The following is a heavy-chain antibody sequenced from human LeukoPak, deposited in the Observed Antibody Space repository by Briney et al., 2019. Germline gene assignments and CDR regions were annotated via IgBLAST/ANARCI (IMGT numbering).Heavy chain of an antibody. J-gene: IGHJ4*02. CDR2: IYYSGST. CDR3: ARVPPRWLHLDY. D-gene: IGHD5-24*01. CDR1: GGSISNYY. Sequence: SETLSLTCTVSGGSISNYYWSWIRQPPGKGLEWIGYIYYSGSTNYNPSLKSRVTISVDTSKNQFSLKLSSVTAADTAVYYCARVPPRWLHLDYWGQGTLVTVSS. V-gene: IGHV4-59*01.